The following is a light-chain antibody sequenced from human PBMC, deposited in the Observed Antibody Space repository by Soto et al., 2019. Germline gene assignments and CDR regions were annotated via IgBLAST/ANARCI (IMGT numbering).Light chain of an antibody. J-gene: IGKJ2*01. Sequence: EIVLTQSPATLSLSPGERVTLSCRASQSVRSYLAWYQQKPGQAPRLLIYDAYKRAAGTPARFSGSGSGTDFTLTISSLGPEDFAVYYCQERSIWYTFGQGTKLEIK. CDR3: QERSIWYT. CDR1: QSVRSY. V-gene: IGKV3-11*01. CDR2: DAY.